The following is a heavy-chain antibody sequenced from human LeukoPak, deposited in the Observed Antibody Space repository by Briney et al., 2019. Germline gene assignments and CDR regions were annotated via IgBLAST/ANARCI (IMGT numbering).Heavy chain of an antibody. CDR3: ARFSPAAYYFDY. D-gene: IGHD6-13*01. CDR2: LPYSGST. J-gene: IGHJ4*02. Sequence: PSETLSLTCAVYGGSFSGYYWGWIRQPPGKGLEWIGSLPYSGSTYFNPSLKSRITISVDTSKNQFSLKLNSVTAADTAVYYCARFSPAAYYFDYWGQGTLVTVSS. V-gene: IGHV4-34*01. CDR1: GGSFSGYY.